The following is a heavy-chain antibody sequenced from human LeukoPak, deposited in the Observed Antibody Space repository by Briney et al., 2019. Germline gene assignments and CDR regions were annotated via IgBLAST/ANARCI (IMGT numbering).Heavy chain of an antibody. CDR3: TTGHYYDSSGYYYDAFDI. Sequence: GGSLRLSCTASGFTFGDYAMSWFRQAPGKGLEWVGFIRSKTYGGTTEYAASVKGRFTISRDDSKSIAYLQMSSLKTEDTAVYYCTTGHYYDSSGYYYDAFDIWGQGTMVTVSS. D-gene: IGHD3-22*01. V-gene: IGHV3-49*03. J-gene: IGHJ3*02. CDR2: IRSKTYGGTT. CDR1: GFTFGDYA.